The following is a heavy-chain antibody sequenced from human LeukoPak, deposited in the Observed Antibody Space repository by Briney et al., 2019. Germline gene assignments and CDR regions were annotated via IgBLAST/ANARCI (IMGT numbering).Heavy chain of an antibody. D-gene: IGHD3-10*01. Sequence: AASVKVSCAASVYTFTSYAISWVRQAPGQGLERMGWISAYNANTNYAQKLQGRVTMTTDTSTSTAYMELRSLRSDDTAVYYCARANYYGSGSYYYYYGMDVWGKGTTVTVSS. CDR1: VYTFTSYA. CDR3: ARANYYGSGSYYYYYGMDV. CDR2: ISAYNANT. J-gene: IGHJ6*04. V-gene: IGHV1-18*04.